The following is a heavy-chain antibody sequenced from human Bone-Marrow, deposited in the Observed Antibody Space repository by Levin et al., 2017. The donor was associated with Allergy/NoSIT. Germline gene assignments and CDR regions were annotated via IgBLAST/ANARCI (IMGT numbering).Heavy chain of an antibody. CDR1: GFTFSSYS. Sequence: GGSLRLSCAASGFTFSSYSMNWVRQAPGKGLEWVSSISSSSSYIYYADSVKGRFTISRDNAKNSLYLQMNSLRAEDTAVYYCAREVGSSWYYYGMDVWGQGTTVTVSS. D-gene: IGHD6-13*01. J-gene: IGHJ6*02. CDR3: AREVGSSWYYYGMDV. V-gene: IGHV3-21*01. CDR2: ISSSSSYI.